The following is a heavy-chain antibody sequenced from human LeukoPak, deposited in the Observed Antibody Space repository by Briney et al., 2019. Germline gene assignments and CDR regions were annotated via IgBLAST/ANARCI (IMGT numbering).Heavy chain of an antibody. Sequence: SVKVSCKASGGTFSSYAISWVRQSPGQGLEWMGRITPILGIANYAQKFQGRVTITADKSTSTAYMELSSLRSEDTAVYYCARVGAYYYDSSGQNWGQGTPVTVSS. V-gene: IGHV1-69*04. CDR1: GGTFSSYA. CDR3: ARVGAYYYDSSGQN. CDR2: ITPILGIA. D-gene: IGHD3-22*01. J-gene: IGHJ4*02.